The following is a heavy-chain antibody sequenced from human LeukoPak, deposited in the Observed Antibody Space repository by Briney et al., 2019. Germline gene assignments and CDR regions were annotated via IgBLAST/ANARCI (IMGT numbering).Heavy chain of an antibody. J-gene: IGHJ4*02. V-gene: IGHV1-18*01. CDR3: ARDTVGGLENYFDY. CDR2: ISAYNGNT. D-gene: IGHD3-16*01. Sequence: ASVKDSSMASGYTFTSYGISWVRQAPGQGREWMGWISAYNGNTNYAQKLQGRVTMTTDTSTSTAYMELRSLRSDDTAVYYCARDTVGGLENYFDYWGQGTLVTVSS. CDR1: GYTFTSYG.